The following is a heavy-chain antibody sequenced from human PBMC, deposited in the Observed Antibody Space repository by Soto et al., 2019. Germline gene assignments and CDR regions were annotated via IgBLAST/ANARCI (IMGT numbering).Heavy chain of an antibody. D-gene: IGHD2-2*01. Sequence: GGSLRLSCAASGFTFSSYRMHWVRQAPGKGLVWVSRINSDGSSTSYADSVKGRFTISRDNAKNTLYLQMNSLRAEDTAVYYCARDLTPFPYQLLHFNWFDPWGHGTLVTVSS. V-gene: IGHV3-74*01. CDR3: ARDLTPFPYQLLHFNWFDP. CDR1: GFTFSSYR. CDR2: INSDGSST. J-gene: IGHJ5*02.